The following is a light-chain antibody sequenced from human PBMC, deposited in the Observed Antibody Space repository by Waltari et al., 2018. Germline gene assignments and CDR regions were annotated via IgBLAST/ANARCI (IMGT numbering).Light chain of an antibody. CDR1: SSDVGGSNY. V-gene: IGLV2-14*03. CDR2: DVS. Sequence: QSALPQPASVSGSPGQSTTISCTVTSSDVGGSNYVSWYQQHPGKVPKLMIYDVSNRPSGVSNRFSGSKSGNTASLTISGLQAEDEADYYCSSYTSSSTRVFGGGTKLTVL. CDR3: SSYTSSSTRV. J-gene: IGLJ3*02.